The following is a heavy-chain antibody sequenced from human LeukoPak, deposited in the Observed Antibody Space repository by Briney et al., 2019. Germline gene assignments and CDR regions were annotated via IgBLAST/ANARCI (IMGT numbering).Heavy chain of an antibody. CDR1: GFTFSSYG. J-gene: IGHJ3*02. CDR3: ARVRGASGDYYDSSAGAFDI. CDR2: ISSSGGST. Sequence: GGSLRLPCTASGFTFSSYGMSWVRQAPGKGLEWVSAISSSGGSTYYADSVKGRFTISRDNAKNSLYLQMNSLRAEDTAVYYCARVRGASGDYYDSSAGAFDIWGQGTMVTVSS. D-gene: IGHD3-22*01. V-gene: IGHV3-23*01.